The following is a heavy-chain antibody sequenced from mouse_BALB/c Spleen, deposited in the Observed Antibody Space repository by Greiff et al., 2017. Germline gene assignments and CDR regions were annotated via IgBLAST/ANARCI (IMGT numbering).Heavy chain of an antibody. CDR3: ARGAHYYGTGFAY. CDR1: GYAFTNYL. J-gene: IGHJ3*01. D-gene: IGHD1-2*01. V-gene: IGHV1-54*03. CDR2: INPGSGGT. Sequence: VQLQQSGAELVRPGTSVKVSCKASGYAFTNYLIEWVKQRPGQGLEWIGVINPGSGGTNYNEKFKGKATLTADKSSSTAYMQLSSLTSDDSAVYFCARGAHYYGTGFAYWGQGTLVTVSA.